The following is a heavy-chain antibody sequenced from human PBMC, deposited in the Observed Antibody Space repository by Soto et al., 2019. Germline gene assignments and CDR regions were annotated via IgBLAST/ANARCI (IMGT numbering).Heavy chain of an antibody. CDR3: ARGGGSLNY. CDR2: INSGSTSV. CDR1: GFSFSISA. D-gene: IGHD2-15*01. J-gene: IGHJ4*02. V-gene: IGHV3-21*02. Sequence: VQLVESGGGLVKPGGSLRLSCEVSGFSFSISAMNWDRQAPGKGLEWVSSINSGSTSVRYADSVKGRFTISRDNANNSLSLHMNSLRVEDTAVYYCARGGGSLNYWGQGTLVTVSS.